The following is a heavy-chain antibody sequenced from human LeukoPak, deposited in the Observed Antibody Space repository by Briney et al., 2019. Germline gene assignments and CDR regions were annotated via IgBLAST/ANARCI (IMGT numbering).Heavy chain of an antibody. CDR1: GYTFTGYY. V-gene: IGHV1-2*02. Sequence: ASVKVSCKASGYTFTGYYIHWVRQAPGQGLEWMGWIIPNSGATNYLQKFQGRVTMTRDTSISTAYMELSSLRSDDSAFYYCARASYRIPLDYWGQGTLVTVSS. CDR3: ARASYRIPLDY. D-gene: IGHD1-26*01. J-gene: IGHJ4*02. CDR2: IIPNSGAT.